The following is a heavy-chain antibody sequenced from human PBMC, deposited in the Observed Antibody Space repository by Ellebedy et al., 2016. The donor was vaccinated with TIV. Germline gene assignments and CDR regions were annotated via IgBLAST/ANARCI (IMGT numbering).Heavy chain of an antibody. D-gene: IGHD1-1*01. CDR2: ISSSSSYT. Sequence: GESLKISXAASGFTFSDYYMSWIRQAPGKGLEWVSYISSSSSYTNYADSVKGRFTISRDNAKNSLYLQMNSLRAEDTAVYYCARRNGKGWFDPWGQGTLVTVSS. CDR1: GFTFSDYY. J-gene: IGHJ5*02. V-gene: IGHV3-11*03. CDR3: ARRNGKGWFDP.